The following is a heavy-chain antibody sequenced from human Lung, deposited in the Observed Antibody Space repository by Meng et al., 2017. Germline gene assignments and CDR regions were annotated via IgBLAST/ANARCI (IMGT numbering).Heavy chain of an antibody. Sequence: QGQRGPSVRVGQRPGASVKFSCEASGYTLSSDGFSWVRQAPGQGLEWLGWINTYNGKTDYAQKFQGRITMTTDTFTSTAYMELRNLRSDDTAVYYCATRGNPYLNCWGQGTLVTVSS. CDR1: GYTLSSDG. CDR2: INTYNGKT. J-gene: IGHJ4*02. CDR3: ATRGNPYLNC. V-gene: IGHV1-18*01.